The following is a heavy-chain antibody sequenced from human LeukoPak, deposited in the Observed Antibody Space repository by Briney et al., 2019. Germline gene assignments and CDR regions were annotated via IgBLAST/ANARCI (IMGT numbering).Heavy chain of an antibody. CDR3: ARGGGIYYSYGYYGY. CDR2: INHSGST. CDR1: GRSFSGYY. V-gene: IGHV4-34*01. J-gene: IGHJ4*02. Sequence: SETLSLTCAVYGRSFSGYYWGWIRQPPGKGLEWIGEINHSGSTNYNPSLKSRVTISVDTSKNQFSLKLSSVTAADTAVYYCARGGGIYYSYGYYGYWGQGTLVTVSS. D-gene: IGHD5-18*01.